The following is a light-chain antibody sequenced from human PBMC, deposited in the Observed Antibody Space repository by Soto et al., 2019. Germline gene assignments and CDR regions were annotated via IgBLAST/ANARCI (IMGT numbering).Light chain of an antibody. CDR3: QQSYTTVSNT. Sequence: DIQMTQSPSSLSASVGDRVTITCRASQSISNYLNWYQQKPGKAPKLLIYAASSLQSGVPSRFSGSGSGTDFTLTISSLQPEDFSTYYCQQSYTTVSNTFGQGTRLEIK. J-gene: IGKJ5*01. CDR1: QSISNY. CDR2: AAS. V-gene: IGKV1-39*01.